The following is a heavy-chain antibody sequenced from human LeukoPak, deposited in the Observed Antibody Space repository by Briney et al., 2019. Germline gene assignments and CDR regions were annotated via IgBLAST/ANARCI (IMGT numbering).Heavy chain of an antibody. CDR3: AKQQRGYYYYHMDV. Sequence: PGGSLRLSCAASGFTFSSYAMSWVRQAPGKGLEWVSAISGSGGSTYYADSVKGRFTISRDNSKNTLYLQMNSLRAEDTAVYYCAKQQRGYYYYHMDVWGKGTTVTVSS. CDR1: GFTFSSYA. V-gene: IGHV3-23*01. J-gene: IGHJ6*03. D-gene: IGHD6-13*01. CDR2: ISGSGGST.